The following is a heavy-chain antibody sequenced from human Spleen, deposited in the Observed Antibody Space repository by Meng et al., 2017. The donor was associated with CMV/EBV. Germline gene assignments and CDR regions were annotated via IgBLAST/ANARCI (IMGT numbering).Heavy chain of an antibody. D-gene: IGHD4-17*01. J-gene: IGHJ4*02. CDR1: ESTCSSLG. Sequence: AGVGGALVETEGALDSLGAAFESTCSSLGRQWGRQAPGKGVEGMVFIRYNGSNKYYADSVKGRFTNVRDNSKNTMYLQKNSLRAEDTAVDYCAKAENYGDPYYFDYWGQGTLVTVSS. CDR3: AKAENYGDPYYFDY. V-gene: IGHV3-30*02. CDR2: IRYNGSNK.